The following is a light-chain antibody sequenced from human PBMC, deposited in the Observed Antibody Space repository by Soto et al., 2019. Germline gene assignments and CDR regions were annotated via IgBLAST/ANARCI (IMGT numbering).Light chain of an antibody. J-gene: IGKJ5*01. CDR1: QSVNSR. CDR2: GAS. V-gene: IGKV3-20*01. Sequence: EIVLTQSPGTLSLSPGERATLSCRASQSVNSRLAWYQHKPGQAPRLLISGASTRATDIPDRFSGRGSGTDFTLTISRLEPEDFAVYYCQQYGSSPPSSTFGRGTRLEI. CDR3: QQYGSSPPSST.